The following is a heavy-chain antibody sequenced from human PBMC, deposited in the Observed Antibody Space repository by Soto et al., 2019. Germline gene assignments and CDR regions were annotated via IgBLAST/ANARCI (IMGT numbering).Heavy chain of an antibody. V-gene: IGHV1-2*02. Sequence: ASVKVSCKASGYTFPDFYIHWVRQAPGQGLEWMGWLNPKNGDINYAQRFQGRVTLTSDTSISTAYMDLSGLRSDDTARYFCARHGFGSLDYWRQGTLVTVSS. CDR3: ARHGFGSLDY. J-gene: IGHJ4*02. CDR2: LNPKNGDI. D-gene: IGHD3-10*01. CDR1: GYTFPDFY.